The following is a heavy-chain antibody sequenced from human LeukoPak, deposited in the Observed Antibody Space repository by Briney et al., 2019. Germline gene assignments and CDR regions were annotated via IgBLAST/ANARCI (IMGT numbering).Heavy chain of an antibody. J-gene: IGHJ4*02. V-gene: IGHV3-53*01. Sequence: PGGSLRLSCAASGFTVSSNYMSWVRQAPGKGLEWVSVIYSGGSTYYADSVKGRFTISRDNSKNTLYLQMNSLRAEDTAVYYCARAAAPYYFDYWGRGTLVTVSS. CDR2: IYSGGST. CDR1: GFTVSSNY. CDR3: ARAAAPYYFDY. D-gene: IGHD2-2*01.